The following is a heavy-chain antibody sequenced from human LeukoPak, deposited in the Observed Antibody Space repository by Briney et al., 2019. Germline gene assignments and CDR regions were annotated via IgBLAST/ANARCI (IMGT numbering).Heavy chain of an antibody. CDR1: GGSFSDYY. CDR2: INHSGST. V-gene: IGHV4-34*01. J-gene: IGHJ4*02. Sequence: PSETLSLTCAVYGGSFSDYYWSWIRQPPGRGLEWIGEINHSGSTNYNPSLKSRVTISVDTSKNQFSLKLSSVTAADTAVYYCANSYTRILFFEYWGQGTLVTVSS. CDR3: ANSYTRILFFEY. D-gene: IGHD5-18*01.